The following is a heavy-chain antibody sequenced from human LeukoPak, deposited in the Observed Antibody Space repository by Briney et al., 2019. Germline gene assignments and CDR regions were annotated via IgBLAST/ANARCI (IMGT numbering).Heavy chain of an antibody. V-gene: IGHV3-48*03. J-gene: IGHJ4*02. CDR1: GFALSDYE. Sequence: GGSLRLSCAASGFALSDYEMNWIRQAPGKGLEWVAYISSSGRSTYYADSVKGRFTISRDNTKNSLCLQMDSLRAEDTAVYYCARDPDCSGGRCSERGLDYWGQGTLVTVSS. CDR2: ISSSGRST. CDR3: ARDPDCSGGRCSERGLDY. D-gene: IGHD2-15*01.